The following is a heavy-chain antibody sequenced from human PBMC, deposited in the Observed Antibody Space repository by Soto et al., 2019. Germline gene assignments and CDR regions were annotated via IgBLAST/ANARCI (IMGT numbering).Heavy chain of an antibody. D-gene: IGHD2-2*01. J-gene: IGHJ6*02. V-gene: IGHV1-3*01. CDR3: AREAARSSTSCPESSGMDV. CDR1: GYTFTSYA. CDR2: INAGNGNA. Sequence: GASVKVSCKTSGYTFTSYAIHWVRQAPGQRLEWMGWINAGNGNAKYSQKFQGRVTIIRDTSANTAYMDLSSLRSEDTAVYYCAREAARSSTSCPESSGMDVWGQGTTVTVSS.